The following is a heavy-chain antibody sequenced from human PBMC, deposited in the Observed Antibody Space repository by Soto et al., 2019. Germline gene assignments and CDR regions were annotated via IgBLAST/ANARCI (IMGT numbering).Heavy chain of an antibody. CDR2: ISAYNGNT. Sequence: ASVKVSCKASGYTFTSYGISWVRQAPGQGLEWMGWISAYNGNTNYAQKLQVRVTMTTDTYTSTAYMELRSLRSDDTAVYYCARDQVKIYYYYGMDVWGQGTTVTVSS. CDR3: ARDQVKIYYYYGMDV. V-gene: IGHV1-18*01. CDR1: GYTFTSYG. J-gene: IGHJ6*02.